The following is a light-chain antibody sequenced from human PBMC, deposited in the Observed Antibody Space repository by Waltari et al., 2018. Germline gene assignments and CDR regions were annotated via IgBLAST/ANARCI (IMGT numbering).Light chain of an antibody. CDR2: AAV. CDR1: QSITSY. J-gene: IGKJ2*01. Sequence: DIQMTQSPSSLSASVGDRVTITCRVSQSITSYLNWYQQKPGKAPNLLIYAAVSLQSGVSSRFRGSGSGTEYTLTISSLQPEDFATYYCHQSYSAPYTFGQGTKLEIK. V-gene: IGKV1-39*01. CDR3: HQSYSAPYT.